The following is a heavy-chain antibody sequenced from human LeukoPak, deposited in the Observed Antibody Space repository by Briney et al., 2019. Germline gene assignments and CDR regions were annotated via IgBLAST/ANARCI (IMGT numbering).Heavy chain of an antibody. CDR3: AKGAAAGLYYYGMDV. CDR1: GFTISSYA. D-gene: IGHD6-13*01. J-gene: IGHJ6*04. V-gene: IGHV3-23*01. CDR2: ISGSGGST. Sequence: GGSLRLSCAASGFTISSYAMSWVRQAPGKGLEWVSAISGSGGSTYYADSVKGRFTISRDNSKNTLYLQMNSLRAEDTAVYYCAKGAAAGLYYYGMDVWGKGTTVTVSS.